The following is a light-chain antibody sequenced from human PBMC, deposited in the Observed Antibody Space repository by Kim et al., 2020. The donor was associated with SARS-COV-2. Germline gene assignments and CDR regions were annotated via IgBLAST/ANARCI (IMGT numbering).Light chain of an antibody. CDR3: QQYGSSPPMYT. CDR2: GAS. J-gene: IGKJ2*01. CDR1: QSVSTSY. Sequence: ESVLAQSPDTLSLSPGERANLSCRASQSVSTSYLAWYQQKPGQAPRLLIYGASSRATGIPDRFSGSGSGTDFSLTISRLEPEDFAVYYCQQYGSSPPMYTFGQGTKLEI. V-gene: IGKV3-20*01.